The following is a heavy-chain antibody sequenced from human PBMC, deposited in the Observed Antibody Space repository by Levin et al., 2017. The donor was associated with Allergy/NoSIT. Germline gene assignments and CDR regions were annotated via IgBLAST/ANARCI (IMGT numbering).Heavy chain of an antibody. V-gene: IGHV4-34*01. Sequence: NTSETLSLTCAVYGGSFSGYYWSWIRQPPGKGLEWIGEINHSGSTNYNPSLKSRVTISVDTSKNQFSLKLSSVTAADTAVYYCARATSDYYGSGSPYWGQGTLVTVSS. CDR2: INHSGST. J-gene: IGHJ4*02. CDR3: ARATSDYYGSGSPY. D-gene: IGHD3-10*01. CDR1: GGSFSGYY.